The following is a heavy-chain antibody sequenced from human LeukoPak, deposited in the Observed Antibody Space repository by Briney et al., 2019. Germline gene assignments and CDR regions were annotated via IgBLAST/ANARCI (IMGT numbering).Heavy chain of an antibody. CDR1: GVSMSGYF. D-gene: IGHD1-1*01. J-gene: IGHJ5*02. Sequence: AETLSLTCTVSGVSMSGYFWSWIRQPPGKRLEWIGRVYSTGSTTYNPSLQSRVTLSIDTSKNRFSLRLTSVTAADTAVYCCAGGTGTTFVWFGPLGQGALVTVCS. V-gene: IGHV4-4*07. CDR3: AGGTGTTFVWFGP. CDR2: VYSTGST.